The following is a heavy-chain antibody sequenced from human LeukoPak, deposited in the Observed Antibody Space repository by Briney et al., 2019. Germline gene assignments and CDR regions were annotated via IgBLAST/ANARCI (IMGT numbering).Heavy chain of an antibody. CDR2: ISYDGSNK. CDR1: GFTFSSYG. V-gene: IGHV3-30*18. J-gene: IGHJ4*02. CDR3: AKNTLPGAYSYGLYYFDY. Sequence: GGSLRLSCAASGFTFSSYGMHWVRQAPGKGLEWVAVISYDGSNKYYADSVKGRFTISRDNSKNTLYLQMNSLRAEDTAVYYCAKNTLPGAYSYGLYYFDYWGQGTLVTVSS. D-gene: IGHD5-18*01.